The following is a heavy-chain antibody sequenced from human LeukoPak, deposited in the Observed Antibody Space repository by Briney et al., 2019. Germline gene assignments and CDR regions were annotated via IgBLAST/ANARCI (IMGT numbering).Heavy chain of an antibody. CDR2: INTNTGNP. CDR3: GRDPKLGIRGYTYGYIDY. CDR1: GYTFTSHS. J-gene: IGHJ4*02. D-gene: IGHD5-18*01. Sequence: ASVKVSCKTSGYTFTSHSISWVRQAPGQGLEWMGWINTNTGNPTYAQGFTGRYVFSLDTSVSTAYLQISGLKANDTAVYYCGRDPKLGIRGYTYGYIDYWGQGTLVTVSS. V-gene: IGHV7-4-1*02.